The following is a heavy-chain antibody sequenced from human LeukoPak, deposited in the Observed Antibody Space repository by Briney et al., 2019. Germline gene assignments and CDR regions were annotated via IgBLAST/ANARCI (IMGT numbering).Heavy chain of an antibody. V-gene: IGHV3-48*03. Sequence: GGSLRLSCAASGFTLSSYEMNWVRLAPGKGLEWISYISRTGNSIYYADSVKGRFTISRDSAKNSLYLQMNSLRAEDTAVYYCARDRGYSQDYWGQGTLVTVSS. CDR3: ARDRGYSQDY. CDR1: GFTLSSYE. CDR2: ISRTGNSI. D-gene: IGHD5-18*01. J-gene: IGHJ4*02.